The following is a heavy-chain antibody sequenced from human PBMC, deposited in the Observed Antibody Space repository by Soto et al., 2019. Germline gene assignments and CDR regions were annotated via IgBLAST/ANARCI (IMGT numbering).Heavy chain of an antibody. J-gene: IGHJ4*02. CDR1: GYTFTGYA. V-gene: IGHV1-3*01. CDR2: INAGNGNT. CDR3: ENGAAGPPDFDY. Sequence: ASVKVSCKASGYTFTGYAMHWVRQAPGQRLEWMGWINAGNGNTKYSQKFQGRVTITRDTSASTAYMELSSLRSEDTAVYYCENGAAGPPDFDYWGQGTLVTVSS. D-gene: IGHD6-25*01.